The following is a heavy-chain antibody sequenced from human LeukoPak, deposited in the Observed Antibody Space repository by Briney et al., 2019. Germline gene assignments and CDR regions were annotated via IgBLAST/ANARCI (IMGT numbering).Heavy chain of an antibody. CDR1: GGSFSGYY. CDR2: INHSGST. V-gene: IGHV4-34*01. CDR3: ATAEYGSGSYYNRPFDY. D-gene: IGHD3-10*01. Sequence: PSETLSLTCAVYGGSFSGYYWSWIRQPPGKGLEWIGEINHSGSTNYNPPLKSRVTISVDTSKNQFSLKLSSVTAADTAVYYSATAEYGSGSYYNRPFDYWGRGTLVTVSS. J-gene: IGHJ4*02.